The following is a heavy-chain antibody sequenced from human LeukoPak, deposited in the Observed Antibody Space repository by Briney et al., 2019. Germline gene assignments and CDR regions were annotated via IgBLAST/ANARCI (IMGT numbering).Heavy chain of an antibody. CDR3: ARAVYGSGFLIDMDV. V-gene: IGHV3-48*03. CDR2: ISSSGSTI. D-gene: IGHD3-10*01. Sequence: PGGSLRLSCAASGFTFSSYEMNWVRQAPGKGLEWVSYISSSGSTIYYADSVKGRFTMSRDNAKNSLYLQMNSLRAEDTAVYYCARAVYGSGFLIDMDVWGQGTTVTVSS. J-gene: IGHJ6*02. CDR1: GFTFSSYE.